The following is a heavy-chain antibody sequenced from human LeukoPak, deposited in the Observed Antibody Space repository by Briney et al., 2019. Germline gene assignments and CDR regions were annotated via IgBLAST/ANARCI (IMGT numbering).Heavy chain of an antibody. Sequence: ASVKVSCKASGYTFTGYYLHWVRQAPGQGLEWMGWINPNSGDTNYSQKFRGRVTITRDTSISTAYMELSRLTSDDTAIYYCASVTWSDHCSDFDYWGQGTLVTVSS. CDR3: ASVTWSDHCSDFDY. V-gene: IGHV1-2*02. J-gene: IGHJ4*02. D-gene: IGHD3-3*01. CDR1: GYTFTGYY. CDR2: INPNSGDT.